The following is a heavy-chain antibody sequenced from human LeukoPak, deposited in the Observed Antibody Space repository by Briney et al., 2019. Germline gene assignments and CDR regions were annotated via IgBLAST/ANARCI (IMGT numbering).Heavy chain of an antibody. Sequence: SETLSLTCTVSGGSISSYYWSWIRQPPGKGLEWIGYIYYSGSTNYNPSLKSRVTISVDTPKNQFSLKLSSVTAADTAVYYCARHLYKVHHFDFWGQGTLVTVSS. CDR1: GGSISSYY. J-gene: IGHJ4*02. D-gene: IGHD1-14*01. V-gene: IGHV4-59*08. CDR2: IYYSGST. CDR3: ARHLYKVHHFDF.